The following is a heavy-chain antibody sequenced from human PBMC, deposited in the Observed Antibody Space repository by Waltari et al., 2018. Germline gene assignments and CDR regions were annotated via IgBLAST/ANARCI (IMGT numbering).Heavy chain of an antibody. Sequence: QVQLQESGPGLVKPSQTLSLTYTVSGGSISSGSYYWSWIRQPAGKGLEWIGRIYTSGSTNDNPSLKSRVTISVDTSKNQFSLKLSSVTAADTAVYYCAREETGYYYDSSGYYYFDYWGQGTLVTVSS. CDR1: GGSISSGSYY. D-gene: IGHD3-22*01. J-gene: IGHJ4*02. V-gene: IGHV4-61*02. CDR2: IYTSGST. CDR3: AREETGYYYDSSGYYYFDY.